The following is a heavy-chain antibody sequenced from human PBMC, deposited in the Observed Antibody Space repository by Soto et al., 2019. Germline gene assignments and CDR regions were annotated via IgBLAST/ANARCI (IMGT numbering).Heavy chain of an antibody. Sequence: GSLRLSCAASGXTFSSYWMHWVRQAPGKGLEWVAVISYDGSNKYYADSVKGRFTISRDNSKNTLYLQMNSLRAEDTAVYYCAKVYGSGSYYTTYYYYYGMDVWGQGTTGTVSS. CDR2: ISYDGSNK. V-gene: IGHV3-30*18. CDR1: GXTFSSYW. CDR3: AKVYGSGSYYTTYYYYYGMDV. J-gene: IGHJ6*02. D-gene: IGHD3-10*01.